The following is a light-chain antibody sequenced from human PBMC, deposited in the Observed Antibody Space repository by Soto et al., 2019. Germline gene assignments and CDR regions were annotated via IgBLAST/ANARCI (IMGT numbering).Light chain of an antibody. V-gene: IGLV2-14*01. J-gene: IGLJ1*01. CDR2: EVS. Sequence: QSALTQPASVSGSPGQSITITCTGTNSDVGAYNFVSWYQQHPGKAPKLVIYEVSDRPSGVSNRFSGSKSGNTASLTISGLQAEDDADYYCNSYTSSSPLYVFAPATKVTVL. CDR3: NSYTSSSPLYV. CDR1: NSDVGAYNF.